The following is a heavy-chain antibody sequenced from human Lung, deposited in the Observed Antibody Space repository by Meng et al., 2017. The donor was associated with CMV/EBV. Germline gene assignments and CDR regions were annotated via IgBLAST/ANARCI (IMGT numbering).Heavy chain of an antibody. CDR1: GGSISSSNW. V-gene: IGHV4-4*02. D-gene: IGHD6-19*01. CDR2: IYHSGST. Sequence: GQLEESGPGRVNPSGTLSLTCAVSGGSISSSNWWSWVRQPPGKGLEWIGEIYHSGSTNYNPSLKSRVTISVDKSKNQFSLKLSSVTAADTAVYYCASFPPPGKQWLVTDYWGQGTLVTVSS. CDR3: ASFPPPGKQWLVTDY. J-gene: IGHJ4*02.